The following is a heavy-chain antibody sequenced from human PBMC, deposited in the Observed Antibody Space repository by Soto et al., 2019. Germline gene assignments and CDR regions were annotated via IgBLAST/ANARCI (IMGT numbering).Heavy chain of an antibody. CDR3: ARDLVTYYYDSSGYTLDYYGMDV. Sequence: SVKVSCKASGGTFSSYAISWVRQAPGQGLEWMGGIIPIFGTANYALKFQGRVTITADESTSTAYMELSSLRSEDTAVYYCARDLVTYYYDSSGYTLDYYGMDVWGQGTTVTAP. CDR1: GGTFSSYA. V-gene: IGHV1-69*13. D-gene: IGHD3-22*01. J-gene: IGHJ6*02. CDR2: IIPIFGTA.